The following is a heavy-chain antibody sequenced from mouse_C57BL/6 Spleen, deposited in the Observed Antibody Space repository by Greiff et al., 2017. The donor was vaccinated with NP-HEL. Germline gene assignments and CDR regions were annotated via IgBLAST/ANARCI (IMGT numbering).Heavy chain of an antibody. D-gene: IGHD4-1*01. Sequence: QVQLQQPGAELVRPGTSVKLSCKASGYTFTSYWMHWVKQRPGQGLEWIGVIDPSDSYTNYNQKFKGKATLTVDTSYSTAYMQLSSLTSEDSAVYYCARGHLTGTGARDDWGQGTSVTVAS. CDR2: IDPSDSYT. V-gene: IGHV1-59*01. CDR1: GYTFTSYW. CDR3: ARGHLTGTGARDD. J-gene: IGHJ4*01.